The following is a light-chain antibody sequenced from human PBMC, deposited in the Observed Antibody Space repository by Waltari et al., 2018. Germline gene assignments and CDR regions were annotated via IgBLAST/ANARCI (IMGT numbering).Light chain of an antibody. V-gene: IGLV3-25*03. CDR1: SLSKKF. J-gene: IGLJ2*01. CDR3: QTADLGGDVV. CDR2: KDT. Sequence: SYEVTQPPSVSVSPGQTARITCSGDSLSKKFVYWYQQKSGQAPVLVIFKDTERASGIPERFSASTSGTIVTLTINGVQAQDEADYYCQTADLGGDVVFGGGTKLTVL.